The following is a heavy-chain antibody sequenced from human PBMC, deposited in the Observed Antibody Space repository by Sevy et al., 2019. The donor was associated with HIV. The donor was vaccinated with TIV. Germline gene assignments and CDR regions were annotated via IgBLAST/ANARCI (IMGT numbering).Heavy chain of an antibody. Sequence: GGSLRLSCAASGFTFSSYAMSWVRQAPGKGLEWVSAISGSGGSTYYADSVKGRFTISRDNSKNTLYLQMNSLRAEDTAVYYCAKLPAHYYDILTGSNWFDPWGQGTLVTVSS. J-gene: IGHJ5*02. CDR2: ISGSGGST. V-gene: IGHV3-23*01. CDR3: AKLPAHYYDILTGSNWFDP. D-gene: IGHD3-9*01. CDR1: GFTFSSYA.